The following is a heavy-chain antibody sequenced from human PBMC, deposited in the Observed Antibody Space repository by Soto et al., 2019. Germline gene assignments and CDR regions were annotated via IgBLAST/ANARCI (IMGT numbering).Heavy chain of an antibody. CDR2: IYHSGST. J-gene: IGHJ4*02. V-gene: IGHV4-38-2*01. Sequence: PSETLSLTCSVSGSSITTNFYWGWIRQPPGGGLEWIGRIYHSGSTYYNPTLKGRVSMSIDTTNNQFSLKLTSVTAADTALYFCAGHVPATAVLDSWGQGTLVTVSS. CDR1: GSSITTNFY. CDR3: AGHVPATAVLDS. D-gene: IGHD6-13*01.